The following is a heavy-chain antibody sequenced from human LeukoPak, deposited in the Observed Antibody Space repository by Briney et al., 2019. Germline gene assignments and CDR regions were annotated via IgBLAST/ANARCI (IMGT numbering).Heavy chain of an antibody. D-gene: IGHD3-22*01. J-gene: IGHJ4*02. CDR2: ISGSGGST. CDR3: ANTKYDSSGYCFDY. CDR1: GSTFSSYA. Sequence: GGSLRLSCAASGSTFSSYAMSWVRQAPRKGLEWVSAISGSGGSTYYADSVKGRFTISRDNSKNTLYLQMNSLRAEDTAVYYCANTKYDSSGYCFDYWGQGTLVTVSS. V-gene: IGHV3-23*01.